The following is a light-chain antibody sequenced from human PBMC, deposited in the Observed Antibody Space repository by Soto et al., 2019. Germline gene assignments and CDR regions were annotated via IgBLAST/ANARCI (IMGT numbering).Light chain of an antibody. CDR1: QSVSNDY. Sequence: EMELTQSPGTLSLSPGDRATLSCRASQSVSNDYVAWVQQTPGQTPRLIIYSVSSRATGLPDRFRGRGSGTDFTLTISSLAPEDCAIYYCLHHGSSLWTFGQGTKVDIK. CDR3: LHHGSSLWT. CDR2: SVS. J-gene: IGKJ1*01. V-gene: IGKV3-20*01.